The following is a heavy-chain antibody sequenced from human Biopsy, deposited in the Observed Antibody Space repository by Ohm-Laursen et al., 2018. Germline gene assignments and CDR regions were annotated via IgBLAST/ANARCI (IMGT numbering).Heavy chain of an antibody. CDR1: GGTFSNYG. CDR2: NIPILGTG. V-gene: IGHV1-69*06. D-gene: IGHD3-9*01. Sequence: SSVKVSCKAPGGTFSNYGVNWVRQAPGQGLEWLGGNIPILGTGNYAQKFQDRVTVAADTSTSTATMELRSLRSDDTAVYYCATKLTGYFHHWGQGSLVIVSS. J-gene: IGHJ1*01. CDR3: ATKLTGYFHH.